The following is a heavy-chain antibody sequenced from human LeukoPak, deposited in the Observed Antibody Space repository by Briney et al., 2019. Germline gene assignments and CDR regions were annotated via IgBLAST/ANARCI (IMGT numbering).Heavy chain of an antibody. CDR2: TYSGGST. J-gene: IGHJ6*02. Sequence: GGSLKLSCAASGFTVSSNYMSWVRQAPGKGLEWVSVTYSGGSTYYADSVKGRFTISRDNSKNTLYLQMNSLRAEDTAVYYCAREDPGSGMDVWGQGTPVTVSS. V-gene: IGHV3-53*01. CDR3: AREDPGSGMDV. CDR1: GFTVSSNY.